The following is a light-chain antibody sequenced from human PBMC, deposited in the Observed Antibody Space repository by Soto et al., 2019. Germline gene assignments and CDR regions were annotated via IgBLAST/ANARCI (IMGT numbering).Light chain of an antibody. CDR1: KSVDSY. CDR3: QQRSNWPPYT. J-gene: IGKJ2*01. Sequence: EIVLTQSPATLSLSPGERATLSCRASKSVDSYLAWYQQKPGQAPRILIYDASNRAAGIPARFSGSGSGTDVSLTISSLEPEDVAVYYCQQRSNWPPYTFGQGTKLEIK. V-gene: IGKV3-11*01. CDR2: DAS.